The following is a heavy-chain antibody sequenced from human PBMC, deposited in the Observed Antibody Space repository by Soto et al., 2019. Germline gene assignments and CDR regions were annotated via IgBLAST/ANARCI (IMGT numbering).Heavy chain of an antibody. J-gene: IGHJ6*02. CDR1: GFSFTSAA. CDR3: GRGAGGYGGYDYSSHGRDA. CDR2: IVVASGNR. Sequence: QMQLVQSGPEVKKPGTSVKVSCKPSGFSFTSAAIQWMRQARGQRLEWLGWIVVASGNRKYAEKFQDRVTITRDMSTSTASRERTGLTSDDPAVYYWGRGAGGYGGYDYSSHGRDAWGQGTTVTVAS. D-gene: IGHD5-12*01. V-gene: IGHV1-58*02.